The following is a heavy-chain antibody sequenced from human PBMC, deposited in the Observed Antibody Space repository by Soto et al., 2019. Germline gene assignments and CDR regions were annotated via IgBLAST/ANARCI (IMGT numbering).Heavy chain of an antibody. V-gene: IGHV3-7*01. Sequence: WGSLRLSCAVSGFNVMSYWIIFFRHSPFKCLEWVASIKEDGSEIYYLHSVRGRFSISRDSAGNALHLTMNYLSAEDTGVYFCARDIGFDYVNWGQGTLVTVSS. CDR3: ARDIGFDYVN. CDR1: GFNVMSYW. D-gene: IGHD3-16*01. J-gene: IGHJ4*02. CDR2: IKEDGSEI.